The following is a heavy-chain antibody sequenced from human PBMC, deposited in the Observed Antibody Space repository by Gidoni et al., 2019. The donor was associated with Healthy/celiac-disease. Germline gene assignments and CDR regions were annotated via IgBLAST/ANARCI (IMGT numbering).Heavy chain of an antibody. D-gene: IGHD6-19*01. CDR2: IYYSGST. J-gene: IGHJ5*02. CDR3: ARPVAGDSYWFDP. CDR1: GGSIRSSSYY. Sequence: QLQLQESGPGLVKPSETLSLICTVSGGSIRSSSYYWGWIRQPPGKGLEWIGSIYYSGSTYYNPSLKSRVTISVDTSKNQFSLKLSSVTAADTAVYYCARPVAGDSYWFDPWGQGTLVTVSS. V-gene: IGHV4-39*01.